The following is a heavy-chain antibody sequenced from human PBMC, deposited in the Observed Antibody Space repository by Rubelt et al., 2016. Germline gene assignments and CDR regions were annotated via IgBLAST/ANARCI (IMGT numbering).Heavy chain of an antibody. CDR1: GFSFNIYE. J-gene: IGHJ5*02. CDR3: VRDEYGVGGDP. CDR2: ITASGGAR. Sequence: EVQLVESGGGLVQPGGSLRLSCAASGFSFNIYEMNWVRQAPGKGLEWVSYITASGGARDYADAVKGRFTVARDNAKNLLYLQMNNVTDDDTALYYCVRDEYGVGGDPWGQGTLVTVSS. D-gene: IGHD2/OR15-2a*01. V-gene: IGHV3-48*03.